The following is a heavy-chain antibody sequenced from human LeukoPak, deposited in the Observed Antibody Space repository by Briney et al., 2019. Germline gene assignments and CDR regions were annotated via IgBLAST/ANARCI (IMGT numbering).Heavy chain of an antibody. J-gene: IGHJ3*02. CDR2: IHTSGST. Sequence: SETLSLTCTVSGVSISSYYWSWIRQPAGKGLEWIGRIHTSGSTKYNPSLKSRVTMSVDTSKNQFSLKLSSVTAADTAVYYCARDQQLDGSSAFDIWGQGTMVTVSS. CDR1: GVSISSYY. CDR3: ARDQQLDGSSAFDI. D-gene: IGHD6-13*01. V-gene: IGHV4-4*07.